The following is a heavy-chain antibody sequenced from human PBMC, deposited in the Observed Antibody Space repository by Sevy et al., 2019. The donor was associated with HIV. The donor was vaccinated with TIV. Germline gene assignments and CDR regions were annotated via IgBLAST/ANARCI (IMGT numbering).Heavy chain of an antibody. Sequence: GGSLRLSCVASGFSFSPYAMSWVRQAPGKGLEWVSAISGGGGSTYYADSVKGRFTISRDTSKNTLSLQMTSLRAEDTAVYYCAKEGTWYGRDYFDYWGQGTLVTVSS. CDR2: ISGGGGST. V-gene: IGHV3-23*01. D-gene: IGHD6-13*01. J-gene: IGHJ4*02. CDR3: AKEGTWYGRDYFDY. CDR1: GFSFSPYA.